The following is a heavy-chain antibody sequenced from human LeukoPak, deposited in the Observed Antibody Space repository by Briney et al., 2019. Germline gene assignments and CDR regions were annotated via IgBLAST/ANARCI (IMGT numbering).Heavy chain of an antibody. Sequence: PGGSLRLSCAASGFTFDDYAMHWVRQAPGKGLEWVSGISWNSGSIGYADSVKGRFTISRDNAKNSLYLQMNSLRAEDTAVYYCARAGGCSGGSCLYYYYYYMDVWGKGTTVTVSS. J-gene: IGHJ6*03. CDR2: ISWNSGSI. CDR1: GFTFDDYA. V-gene: IGHV3-9*01. CDR3: ARAGGCSGGSCLYYYYYYMDV. D-gene: IGHD2-15*01.